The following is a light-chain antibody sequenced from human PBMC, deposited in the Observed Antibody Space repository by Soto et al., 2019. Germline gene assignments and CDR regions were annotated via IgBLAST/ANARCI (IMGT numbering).Light chain of an antibody. CDR1: QSISSW. Sequence: DIQMTQSPSTLSASVGDRVTITCRASQSISSWLAWYQQKPGQAPKLLIYKASSLESGVPSRFSGSGSGTEFTLTISSLQPDDFAAYYCQQYNSYWTFGQGTKVVIK. V-gene: IGKV1-5*03. CDR3: QQYNSYWT. CDR2: KAS. J-gene: IGKJ1*01.